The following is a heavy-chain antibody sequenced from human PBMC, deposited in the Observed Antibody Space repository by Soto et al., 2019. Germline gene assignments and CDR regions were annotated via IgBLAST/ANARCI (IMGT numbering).Heavy chain of an antibody. D-gene: IGHD2-2*02. Sequence: EVQLVQSGAEVKKPGESLKISCKGSGYSFTSYWIGWVRQMPGKGLEWMGIIYPGDSDTRYSPSFQGQVTISADKSIRTAYLQWRSLKASDTAMYYCARGDIVVVPAAIKAFDIWGQGTMVTVSS. CDR1: GYSFTSYW. V-gene: IGHV5-51*03. CDR2: IYPGDSDT. J-gene: IGHJ3*02. CDR3: ARGDIVVVPAAIKAFDI.